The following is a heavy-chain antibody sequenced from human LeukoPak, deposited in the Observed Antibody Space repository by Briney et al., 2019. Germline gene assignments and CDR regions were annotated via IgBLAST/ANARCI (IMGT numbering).Heavy chain of an antibody. D-gene: IGHD6-19*01. V-gene: IGHV1-46*01. J-gene: IGHJ4*02. CDR3: ARVGYSSGWYRN. CDR2: IYPRDGST. CDR1: GYTFTSNY. Sequence: ASVRVSCKASGYTFTSNYIHWVRQAPGQGLEWMGMIYPRDGSTSYAQKFQGRVTVTRDTSTSTVHMELSGLRSEDTAVYYCARVGYSSGWYRNWGQGTLVTVSS.